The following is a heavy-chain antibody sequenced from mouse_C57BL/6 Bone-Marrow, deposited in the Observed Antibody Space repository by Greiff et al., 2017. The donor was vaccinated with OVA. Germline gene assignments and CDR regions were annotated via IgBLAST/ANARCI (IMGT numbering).Heavy chain of an antibody. Sequence: EVNLVESEGGLVQPGSSMKLSCTASGFTFSDYYMAWVRQVPEKGLEWVANINYDGSSTYYLDSLKSRFIISRDNAKNILYLQMSSLKSEDTATYYCARDHPTRGYVEVGGTGTTVTVSS. CDR2: INYDGSST. V-gene: IGHV5-16*01. CDR3: ARDHPTRGYVEV. D-gene: IGHD1-1*01. J-gene: IGHJ1*03. CDR1: GFTFSDYY.